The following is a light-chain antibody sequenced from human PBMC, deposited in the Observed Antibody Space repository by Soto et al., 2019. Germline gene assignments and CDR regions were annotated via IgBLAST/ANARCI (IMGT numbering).Light chain of an antibody. J-gene: IGKJ1*01. Sequence: DFQMAQSPSTLSASVGDRVTMTCRASQNIRSRLAWFQQKPGKAPKLLIYDASSLESGVPQRFSGSGSGTEFTLTISSLQTDDFSTYNCQQYHSYWTFGQGTKVDI. CDR2: DAS. V-gene: IGKV1-5*01. CDR1: QNIRSR. CDR3: QQYHSYWT.